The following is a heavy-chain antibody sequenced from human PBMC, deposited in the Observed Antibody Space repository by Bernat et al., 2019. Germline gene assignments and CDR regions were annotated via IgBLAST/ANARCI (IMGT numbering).Heavy chain of an antibody. J-gene: IGHJ4*02. V-gene: IGHV3-21*01. CDR2: ISSSSSYI. CDR3: ARSYASSGTDY. CDR1: GFTVSSYS. Sequence: EVQLVESGGGLVKPGGSLRLSCAASGFTVSSYSMNWVRQAPGKGREWVSSISSSSSYIYYADSVKGRFTISRDNAKNSLYLQMNSLRAEDTAVYYCARSYASSGTDYWGQGTLVTVSS. D-gene: IGHD3-22*01.